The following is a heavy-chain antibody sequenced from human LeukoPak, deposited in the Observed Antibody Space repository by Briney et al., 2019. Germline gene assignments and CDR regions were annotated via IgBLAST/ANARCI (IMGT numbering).Heavy chain of an antibody. CDR2: INHSGST. CDR3: ARDEADYVWGSYRYHPHGYLDY. V-gene: IGHV4-34*01. CDR1: GGSFSGYY. J-gene: IGHJ4*02. Sequence: SETLSLTCAVYGGSFSGYYWSWIRQPPGKGLEWIGEINHSGSTNYNPSLKSRVTISVDTSKNQFSLRLSSVTAADTAVYYGARDEADYVWGSYRYHPHGYLDYWGQGTLVTVSS. D-gene: IGHD3-16*02.